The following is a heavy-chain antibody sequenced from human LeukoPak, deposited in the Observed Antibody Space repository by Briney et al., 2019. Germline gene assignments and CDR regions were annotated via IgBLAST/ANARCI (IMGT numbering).Heavy chain of an antibody. V-gene: IGHV3-21*01. CDR3: ARSRSGYYEDY. J-gene: IGHJ4*02. Sequence: GSLRLSCAASGFTFSSYSMNRVRQAPGKGLEWVSSISSSSSYIYYADSVKGRFTISRDNAKNSLSLQVNSLSAEDTAVYYCARSRSGYYEDYWGQGTLVTVSS. CDR1: GFTFSSYS. D-gene: IGHD3-22*01. CDR2: ISSSSSYI.